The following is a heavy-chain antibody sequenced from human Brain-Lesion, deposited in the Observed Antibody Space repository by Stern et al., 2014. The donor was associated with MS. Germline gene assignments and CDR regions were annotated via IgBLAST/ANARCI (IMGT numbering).Heavy chain of an antibody. CDR1: GDSISSGDNY. Sequence: VQLVESGPGLVKPSQTLSLTCNFSGDSISSGDNYLRWIRQPPGKGLEWIGIIYYIGSTLYNPFPKMRVSISIDTSQNQFSPSLSVVTAADTAVYYCARGESSRYYYYFDDWGQGTLVTVSS. CDR2: IYYIGST. V-gene: IGHV4-30-4*01. J-gene: IGHJ4*02. D-gene: IGHD3-22*01. CDR3: ARGESSRYYYYFDD.